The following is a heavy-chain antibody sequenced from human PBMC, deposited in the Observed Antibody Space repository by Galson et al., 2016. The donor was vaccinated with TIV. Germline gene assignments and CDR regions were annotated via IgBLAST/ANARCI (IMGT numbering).Heavy chain of an antibody. V-gene: IGHV1-46*01. CDR2: IDPSVDST. Sequence: QSGAEVKNPGASVKVSCKASGYTLSTYYMHRLRQAPGQGLEWMGIIDPSVDSTTYSQKFQGRVTMTSDTSTSTVYMELTSLKSEDTAVYYCARRFYFDYWGQGTLVTVSS. J-gene: IGHJ4*02. CDR3: ARRFYFDY. CDR1: GYTLSTYY.